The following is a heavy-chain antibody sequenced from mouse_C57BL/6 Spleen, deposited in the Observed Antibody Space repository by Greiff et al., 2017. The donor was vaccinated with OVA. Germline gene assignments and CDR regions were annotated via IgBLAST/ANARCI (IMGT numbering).Heavy chain of an antibody. J-gene: IGHJ1*03. CDR1: GFSFNTYA. CDR2: IRSKSNNYAT. Sequence: EMQRVESGGGLVQPKGSLKLSCAASGFSFNTYAMNWVRQAPGKGLEWVARIRSKSNNYATYYADSVKDRFSISRDDSESMLYLQMNNLKTEDTAMYYCVRNYYGSSYWYFDVWGTGTTVTVSS. D-gene: IGHD1-1*01. V-gene: IGHV10-1*01. CDR3: VRNYYGSSYWYFDV.